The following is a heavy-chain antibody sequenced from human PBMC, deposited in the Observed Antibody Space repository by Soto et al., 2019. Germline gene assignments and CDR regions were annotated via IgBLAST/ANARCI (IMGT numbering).Heavy chain of an antibody. CDR3: AKDRLAGGFDY. J-gene: IGHJ4*02. V-gene: IGHV3-23*01. Sequence: GGSLRLSCAASGFTFSSYAMSWVRQAPGKGLEWVSVISGTGGTTYYTDSVKGRFTISRDNSKSTVYLQMNSLRADDTAVYYCAKDRLAGGFDYWGQGTLVTVSS. D-gene: IGHD3-16*01. CDR2: ISGTGGTT. CDR1: GFTFSSYA.